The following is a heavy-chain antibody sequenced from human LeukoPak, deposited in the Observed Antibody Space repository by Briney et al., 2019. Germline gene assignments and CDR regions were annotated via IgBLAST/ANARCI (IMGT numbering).Heavy chain of an antibody. CDR2: IYYSGST. CDR1: GGSISSGGYY. CDR3: VRDRDDYNAFDI. D-gene: IGHD5-24*01. J-gene: IGHJ3*02. V-gene: IGHV4-31*03. Sequence: SETLSLTCTVSGGSISSGGYYWSWIRQHPGKGLEWIGYIYYSGSTYYNPSLKSRVTISVDTSKNQFSLKLSSVTAADTAVYYCVRDRDDYNAFDIWGQGTMVTVSS.